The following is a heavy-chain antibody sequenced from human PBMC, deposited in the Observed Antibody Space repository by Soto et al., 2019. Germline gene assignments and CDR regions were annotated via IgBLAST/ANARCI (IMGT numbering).Heavy chain of an antibody. CDR2: NNYSGST. Sequence: PSETLSLTCAVSGASVSSGAYSWSWIPQPPGKGLDWIGYNNYSGSTNYTPSLKTPVTISVDTSQNQFSLKLSSVSAADTAVYCCARHNSYGSGSYGYWFDPWGQGTLVTVSS. J-gene: IGHJ5*02. V-gene: IGHV4-61*08. CDR3: ARHNSYGSGSYGYWFDP. D-gene: IGHD3-10*01. CDR1: GASVSSGAYS.